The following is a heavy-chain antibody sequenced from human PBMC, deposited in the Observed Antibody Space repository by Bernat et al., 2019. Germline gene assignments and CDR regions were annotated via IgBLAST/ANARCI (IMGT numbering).Heavy chain of an antibody. CDR1: GFTFSSYG. CDR2: ISYDGSNK. J-gene: IGHJ4*02. Sequence: QVQLVESGGGVVQPGRSLRLSCAASGFTFSSYGMHWVRQAPGKGLEWVAVISYDGSNKYYADSVKGRFTISRDNSKKTLYQQMNSLRAEDTAVYYGAKDQGDYGDYFFDYWGQGTLVTVSS. V-gene: IGHV3-30*18. D-gene: IGHD4-17*01. CDR3: AKDQGDYGDYFFDY.